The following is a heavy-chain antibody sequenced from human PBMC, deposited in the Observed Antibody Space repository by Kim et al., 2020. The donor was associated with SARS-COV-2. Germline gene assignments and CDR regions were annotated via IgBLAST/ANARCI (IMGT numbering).Heavy chain of an antibody. CDR1: GFNFSGYW. D-gene: IGHD3-22*01. Sequence: GGSLRLSCAASGFNFSGYWMTWVRQAPGKGLEWVANIKQDGSAKYYVDSVKGRFTISRDNAKNSLYLQMNSLRAEDTAVYYCARGGTYYYDSSGYYLWGQEGLGPVSS. CDR2: IKQDGSAK. CDR3: ARGGTYYYDSSGYYL. J-gene: IGHJ4*02. V-gene: IGHV3-7*01.